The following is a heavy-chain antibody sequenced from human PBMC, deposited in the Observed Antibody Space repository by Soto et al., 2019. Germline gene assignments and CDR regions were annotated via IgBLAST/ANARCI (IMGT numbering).Heavy chain of an antibody. Sequence: GESLKISCAASGFTFSDYYMSWIRQAPGKGLEWVSYISSSGSTIYYADSMKGRFTISRDNAKNSLYLQMNSLRAEDTAVYYCARDSKAVDEYYFDYWGQGTLVTVSA. D-gene: IGHD6-19*01. CDR3: ARDSKAVDEYYFDY. CDR2: ISSSGSTI. CDR1: GFTFSDYY. V-gene: IGHV3-11*01. J-gene: IGHJ4*02.